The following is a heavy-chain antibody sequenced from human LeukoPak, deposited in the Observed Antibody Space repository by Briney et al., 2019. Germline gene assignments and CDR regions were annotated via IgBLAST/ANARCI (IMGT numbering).Heavy chain of an antibody. Sequence: SETLSLTCTVSGGSISSSSYYWGWIRQPPGKGLEWIGSIYYSGSTYYNPSLKSRDTISVDTSKNQFSLKLSSVTAADTAVYYCARDLTGYLYYFDYWGQGTLVTVSS. D-gene: IGHD3-9*01. J-gene: IGHJ4*02. CDR1: GGSISSSSYY. V-gene: IGHV4-39*07. CDR3: ARDLTGYLYYFDY. CDR2: IYYSGST.